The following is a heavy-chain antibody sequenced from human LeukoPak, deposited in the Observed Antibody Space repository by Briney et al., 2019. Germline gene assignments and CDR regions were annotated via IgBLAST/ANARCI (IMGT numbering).Heavy chain of an antibody. Sequence: GGSLRLSCAASGFAFSSYSMNWVRQAPGKGLEWVSSISSSSSYIYYADSVKGRFTISRDNAKNSLYLQMNSLRAEDTAVYYCARDLYSSGWYVVYWGQGTLVTVSS. J-gene: IGHJ4*02. CDR2: ISSSSSYI. V-gene: IGHV3-21*01. CDR1: GFAFSSYS. D-gene: IGHD6-19*01. CDR3: ARDLYSSGWYVVY.